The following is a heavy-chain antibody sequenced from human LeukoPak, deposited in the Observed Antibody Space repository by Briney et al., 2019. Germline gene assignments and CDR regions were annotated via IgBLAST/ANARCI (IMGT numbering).Heavy chain of an antibody. V-gene: IGHV3-23*01. CDR3: AKDGAGYQPPIDH. Sequence: PGGSLRLSCAASGFTFTDFAMNWVRQAPGKGLEWVSGIGGGGTNTDYADSVKGRFTISRDNSKNTLTLQMSSLRADDTAVYFCAKDGAGYQPPIDHWGQGILVNVSS. J-gene: IGHJ4*01. CDR1: GFTFTDFA. CDR2: IGGGGTNT. D-gene: IGHD3-9*01.